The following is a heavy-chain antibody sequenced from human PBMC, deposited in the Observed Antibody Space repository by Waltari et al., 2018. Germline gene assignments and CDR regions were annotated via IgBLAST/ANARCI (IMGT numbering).Heavy chain of an antibody. Sequence: QVQLQESGPGLVKPSETLSLTCAVSGYSISSGYYWGWIRQPPGKGLEWIGSIYHSGSTYYNPSLKSRVTISVDTSKNQFSLKLSSVTAADTAVYYCASEDPPYCSGGSCYPNWFDPWGQGTLVTVSS. J-gene: IGHJ5*02. CDR2: IYHSGST. CDR1: GYSISSGYY. D-gene: IGHD2-15*01. V-gene: IGHV4-38-2*01. CDR3: ASEDPPYCSGGSCYPNWFDP.